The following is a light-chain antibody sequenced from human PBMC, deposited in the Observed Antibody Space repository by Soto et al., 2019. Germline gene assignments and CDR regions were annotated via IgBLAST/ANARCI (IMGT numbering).Light chain of an antibody. J-gene: IGKJ5*01. CDR1: QGVSRK. V-gene: IGKV3-11*01. CDR3: QQRSNWPIP. Sequence: TQSPTPLSVAPGERVTFSWRASQGVSRKLAWYQHKPGQAPRLLISGASTGATGIPARFSGSGSGTDFTLTISRLEPEDFAVYYCQQRSNWPIPFGQGTRLEIK. CDR2: GAS.